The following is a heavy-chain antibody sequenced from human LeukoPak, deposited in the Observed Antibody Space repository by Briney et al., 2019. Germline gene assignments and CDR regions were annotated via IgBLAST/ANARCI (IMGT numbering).Heavy chain of an antibody. CDR2: ISYDGSNK. D-gene: IGHD3-22*01. CDR3: AKVGYDSSGY. CDR1: GFTFSSYG. Sequence: PGGSLRLSCAASGFTFSSYGMHWVRQAPGKGLEWVAVISYDGSNKYYADSVKGRFTISRDNSKNTLYLQMNSLRAEDTAVYYCAKVGYDSSGYWGQGTLVTVSS. J-gene: IGHJ4*02. V-gene: IGHV3-30*18.